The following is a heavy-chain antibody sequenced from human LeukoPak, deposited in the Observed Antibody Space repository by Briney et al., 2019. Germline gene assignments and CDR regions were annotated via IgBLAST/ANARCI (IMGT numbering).Heavy chain of an antibody. V-gene: IGHV3-23*01. D-gene: IGHD2-2*01. Sequence: PGGSLRLSCAASGFTISRYVMSWVRQAPGKGLEWVSSISDFRQTTYYADSVKGRFTISRDNSKNTLYLQMNSLRAEDTAVYYCAKALRSYCSSTSCYLTPFDYWGQGTLVTVSS. CDR2: ISDFRQTT. J-gene: IGHJ4*02. CDR3: AKALRSYCSSTSCYLTPFDY. CDR1: GFTISRYV.